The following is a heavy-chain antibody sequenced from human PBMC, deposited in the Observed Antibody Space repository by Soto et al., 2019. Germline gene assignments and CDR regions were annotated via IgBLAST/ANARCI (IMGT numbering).Heavy chain of an antibody. D-gene: IGHD4-17*01. CDR3: ARGLDGDYVYWFDP. Sequence: GGSLRLSCAASGFTFSGYTMNWVRQVPGEGLEWVSYISSSRTIYYADSVKGRFTISRDNAKNSLYLQMNSLRAEDTAVYYCARGLDGDYVYWFDPWGQGTLVTVSS. V-gene: IGHV3-48*01. CDR1: GFTFSGYT. J-gene: IGHJ5*02. CDR2: ISSSRTI.